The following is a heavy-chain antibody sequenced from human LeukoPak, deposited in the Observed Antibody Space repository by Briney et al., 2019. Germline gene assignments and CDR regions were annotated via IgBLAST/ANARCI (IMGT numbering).Heavy chain of an antibody. CDR3: ARARIVVVPAAPILDV. Sequence: PSETLSLTCTVSGGSISSYYWSWIRQPAEKGLEWIGRIYTSGSTNYNPSLKSRVTMSVDTSKNQFSLKLSSVTAADTAVYYCARARIVVVPAAPILDVWGQGTTVTVSS. V-gene: IGHV4-4*07. D-gene: IGHD2-2*01. CDR1: GGSISSYY. J-gene: IGHJ6*02. CDR2: IYTSGST.